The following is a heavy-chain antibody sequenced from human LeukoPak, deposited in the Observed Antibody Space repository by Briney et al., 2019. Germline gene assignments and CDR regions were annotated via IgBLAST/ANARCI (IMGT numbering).Heavy chain of an antibody. Sequence: SETLSLTCTVSGGSISSTSYYWGWLRPPPGKGLEWIGYIYYTGSTYYNSSLKSRVTISIDTSKNQFSLRLSSVTAADTAVYYCARDDSGMDVWGQGTPVTVS. D-gene: IGHD2-21*01. CDR3: ARDDSGMDV. V-gene: IGHV4-39*07. CDR2: IYYTGST. J-gene: IGHJ6*02. CDR1: GGSISSTSYY.